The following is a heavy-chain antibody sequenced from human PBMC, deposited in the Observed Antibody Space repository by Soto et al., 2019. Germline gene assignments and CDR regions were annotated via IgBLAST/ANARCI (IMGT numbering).Heavy chain of an antibody. CDR1: GYNFSRYW. Sequence: GESLKISCQGSGYNFSRYWIGWVRQMPGKGLEWMGIIYPGDSDPRYSPSFQGQVTISADKSISTAYLQWTSLKASDTATYYCVLPNSGWDIGYWGQGTLVTVSS. J-gene: IGHJ4*02. CDR2: IYPGDSDP. CDR3: VLPNSGWDIGY. V-gene: IGHV5-51*01. D-gene: IGHD5-12*01.